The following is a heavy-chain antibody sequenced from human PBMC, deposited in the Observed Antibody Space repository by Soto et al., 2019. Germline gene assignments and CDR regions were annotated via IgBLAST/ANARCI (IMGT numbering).Heavy chain of an antibody. J-gene: IGHJ4*02. CDR2: ISAYNGNT. Sequence: QVQLVQSGAEVKKPGASVKVSCKASGYTFTSYGISWVRQAPGQGLEWMGWISAYNGNTNYAQKLQGRVTMTTDTSTSTAYMELRSLRSDDTAVYYCAREIMITFGGVIVTGAADYWGQGTLVTVSS. V-gene: IGHV1-18*01. CDR3: AREIMITFGGVIVTGAADY. CDR1: GYTFTSYG. D-gene: IGHD3-16*02.